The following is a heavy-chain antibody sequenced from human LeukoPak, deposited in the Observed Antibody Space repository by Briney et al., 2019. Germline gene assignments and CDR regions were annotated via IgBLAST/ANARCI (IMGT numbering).Heavy chain of an antibody. Sequence: GSLRLSCAASRFTFSSYGMHWVRQAPGKGLEWVAFIRYDGSNKYYADSVKGRFTISRDNSENTLYMQMNSLRVEDTAVYYCAKGLHSSSWNDAFDIWGQGTTVTVSS. CDR1: RFTFSSYG. V-gene: IGHV3-30*02. D-gene: IGHD6-13*01. CDR2: IRYDGSNK. CDR3: AKGLHSSSWNDAFDI. J-gene: IGHJ3*02.